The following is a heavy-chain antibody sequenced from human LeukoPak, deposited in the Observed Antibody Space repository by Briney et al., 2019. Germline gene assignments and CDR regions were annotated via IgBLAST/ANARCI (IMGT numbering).Heavy chain of an antibody. J-gene: IGHJ5*02. Sequence: GSSVKLSCKASGATFSSYAISWVRQAPGHGLEWMGRIIPSLGIANYAQKFQGRVTITADKSTSTAYMELSSLRSEDTAVYYCAREYCISTTCLNWFDHWGQGTLVTVSS. V-gene: IGHV1-69*04. CDR1: GATFSSYA. D-gene: IGHD2-2*01. CDR2: IIPSLGIA. CDR3: AREYCISTTCLNWFDH.